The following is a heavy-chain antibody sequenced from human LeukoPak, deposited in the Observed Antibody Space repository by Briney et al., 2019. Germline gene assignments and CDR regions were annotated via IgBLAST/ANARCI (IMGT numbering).Heavy chain of an antibody. CDR3: AREGYYGSGSPPSLYFDY. CDR2: TSSDLNVK. J-gene: IGHJ4*02. CDR1: GFTFSTYG. D-gene: IGHD3-10*01. Sequence: GGSLRLSCAASGFTFSTYGMHWVRQAPGKGLEWVAVTSSDLNVKLYADSVKGRFTISRDNSRSTLYLQMNSLRPEDTAIYYCAREGYYGSGSPPSLYFDYWGQGTLVTVSS. V-gene: IGHV3-30*03.